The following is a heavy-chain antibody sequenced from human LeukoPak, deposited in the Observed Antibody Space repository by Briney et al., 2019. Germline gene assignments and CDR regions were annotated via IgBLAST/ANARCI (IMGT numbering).Heavy chain of an antibody. CDR1: GYSFTSYW. CDR2: FSPGDSDS. CDR3: ARLASAWNFDY. D-gene: IGHD6-19*01. J-gene: IGHJ4*02. Sequence: WESLKISCKGSGYSFTSYWIGWVRQMPGKDLEWMGIFSPGDSDSRYSPSFQGQVTISADRSISTVYLQWSSLKASDTAIYYCARLASAWNFDYWGQGTLVTVSS. V-gene: IGHV5-51*01.